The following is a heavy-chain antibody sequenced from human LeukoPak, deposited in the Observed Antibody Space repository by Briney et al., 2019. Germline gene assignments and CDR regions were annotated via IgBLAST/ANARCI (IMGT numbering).Heavy chain of an antibody. J-gene: IGHJ4*02. CDR2: TNHSGST. CDR3: ARGPSDYGDYLFDY. Sequence: KPSETLSLTCAVYGGSFSGYYWSWIRQPPGKGLEWIGETNHSGSTNYNPSLKSRVTISVDTSKNQFSLKLSSVTAADTAVYYCARGPSDYGDYLFDYWGQGTLVTVSS. D-gene: IGHD4-17*01. V-gene: IGHV4-34*01. CDR1: GGSFSGYY.